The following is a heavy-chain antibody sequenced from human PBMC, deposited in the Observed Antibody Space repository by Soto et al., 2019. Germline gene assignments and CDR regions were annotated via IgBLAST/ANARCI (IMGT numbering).Heavy chain of an antibody. V-gene: IGHV2-5*02. Sequence: QITLKESGPTLVKPTQTLTLTCTFSGFSLITSGVAVGWIRQPPGKALEWLALIYWDYEKRYRPSLKSRLTITKDTSKNPVVLTMTHMDPVDTATYYCAHRRGYYGSGSYSGMFWFDPWGQGTLVTVSS. D-gene: IGHD3-10*01. CDR2: IYWDYEK. CDR1: GFSLITSGVA. CDR3: AHRRGYYGSGSYSGMFWFDP. J-gene: IGHJ5*02.